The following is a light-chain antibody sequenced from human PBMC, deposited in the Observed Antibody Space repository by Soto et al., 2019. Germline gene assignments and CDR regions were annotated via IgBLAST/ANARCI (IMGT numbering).Light chain of an antibody. CDR1: QSVGST. Sequence: IVMMQSPATLSGSPGERATLPCRTSQSVGSTLAWYQQRPGQAPRLLMYGASTRAIGMPARFSGSGSGTEFTLAISGLQSEDFAVYYCLQYNNWPFTVGGGTKVEIK. V-gene: IGKV3-15*01. CDR3: LQYNNWPFT. J-gene: IGKJ4*01. CDR2: GAS.